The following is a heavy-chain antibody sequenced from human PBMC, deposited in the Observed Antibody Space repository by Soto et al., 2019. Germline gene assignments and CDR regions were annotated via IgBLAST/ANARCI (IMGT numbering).Heavy chain of an antibody. CDR1: GFNVGAFA. CDR2: ISVSDAFI. D-gene: IGHD1-20*01. J-gene: IGHJ4*02. Sequence: GGSLRLSCAASGFNVGAFAVNWVRQAPGKGLEWVSGISVSDAFIYYADSVRGRFSISRDASENILYLQMNSLRVDDTALYYCTRETVAGITGLDYWGPGTLFTVSS. CDR3: TRETVAGITGLDY. V-gene: IGHV3-23*01.